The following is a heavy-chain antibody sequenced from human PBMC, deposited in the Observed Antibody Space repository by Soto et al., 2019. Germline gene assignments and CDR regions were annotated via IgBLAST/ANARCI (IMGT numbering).Heavy chain of an antibody. V-gene: IGHV5-51*01. CDR1: WYSLGLHS. J-gene: IGHJ4*02. CDR3: ARQGYSYGYDY. Sequence: PGGFLKISCPGSWYSLGLHSIAWVGQMPGKGLEWMGIIYPGDSDTRYSPSFQGQVTISADKATGTAYLQWSSLRASDTAMYYCARQGYSYGYDYWGQGTLVTVSS. D-gene: IGHD5-18*01. CDR2: IYPGDSDT.